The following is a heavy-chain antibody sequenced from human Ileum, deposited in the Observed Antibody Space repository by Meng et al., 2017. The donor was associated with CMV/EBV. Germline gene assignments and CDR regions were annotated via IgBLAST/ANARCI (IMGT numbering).Heavy chain of an antibody. CDR2: ISSRSSYI. Sequence: GESLKISCAASGFTLSSYSMNWVRQAPGKGLEWVSSISSRSSYIYYADSVKGRFTIPRDNAKNSLYLQMNSLRAEDTAMYYCARGSPHDYWGQGTLVTVSS. D-gene: IGHD1-26*01. CDR3: ARGSPHDY. V-gene: IGHV3-21*01. J-gene: IGHJ4*02. CDR1: GFTLSSYS.